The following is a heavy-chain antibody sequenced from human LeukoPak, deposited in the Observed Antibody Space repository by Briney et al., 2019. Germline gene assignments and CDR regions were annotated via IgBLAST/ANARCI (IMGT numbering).Heavy chain of an antibody. CDR2: INPNSGGT. CDR3: ARGITIFGVVPDYYYGMDV. D-gene: IGHD3-3*01. Sequence: GASVKVSCKASGYTFTGYYMHWVRQAPGQGLEWMGWINPNSGGTNYAQKFQGRVTMTRDTSISTAYMELSRLRSDDTAVYYCARGITIFGVVPDYYYGMDVWGQGTTVTVSS. CDR1: GYTFTGYY. J-gene: IGHJ6*02. V-gene: IGHV1-2*02.